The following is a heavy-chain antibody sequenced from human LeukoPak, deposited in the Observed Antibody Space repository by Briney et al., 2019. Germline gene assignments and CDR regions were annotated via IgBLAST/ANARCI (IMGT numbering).Heavy chain of an antibody. CDR1: GGSISSGGYY. CDR3: ARAYYDFWSGYRYYFDY. J-gene: IGHJ4*02. V-gene: IGHV4-61*08. D-gene: IGHD3-3*01. CDR2: IYYSGST. Sequence: SETLSLTCTVSGGSISSGGYYWSWIRQHPGKGLEWIGYIYYSGSTNYNPSLKSRVTISVDTSKNQFSLKLSSVTAADTAVYYCARAYYDFWSGYRYYFDYWGQGTLVTVSS.